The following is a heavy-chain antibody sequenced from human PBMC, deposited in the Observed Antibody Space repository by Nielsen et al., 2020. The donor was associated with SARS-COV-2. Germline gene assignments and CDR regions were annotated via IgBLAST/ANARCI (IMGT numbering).Heavy chain of an antibody. J-gene: IGHJ4*02. CDR1: GGSFSDYY. CDR2: INHSGST. V-gene: IGHV4-34*01. Sequence: SQTLSLTCAVYGGSFSDYYWTWIRQAPGKGLEWIGEINHSGSTNYNPSLKSRIAIFVDTSKKQFSLKLSSVTAADTAVYYCAGISSALDYWGQGNLVTVSS. D-gene: IGHD3-22*01. CDR3: AGISSALDY.